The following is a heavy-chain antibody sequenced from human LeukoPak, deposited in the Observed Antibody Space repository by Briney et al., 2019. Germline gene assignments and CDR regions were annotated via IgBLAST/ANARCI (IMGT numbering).Heavy chain of an antibody. CDR1: GGSISSSSYY. CDR3: ATESVATASFDY. J-gene: IGHJ4*02. V-gene: IGHV4-39*07. CDR2: IYYSGST. D-gene: IGHD2-15*01. Sequence: SETLSLTCTVSGGSISSSSYYWGWIRQPPGKGLEWIGIIYYSGSTYYNPSLKSRVTISVDTSKNQFSLKLSSVTAADTAVYYCATESVATASFDYWGQGTLVTVSS.